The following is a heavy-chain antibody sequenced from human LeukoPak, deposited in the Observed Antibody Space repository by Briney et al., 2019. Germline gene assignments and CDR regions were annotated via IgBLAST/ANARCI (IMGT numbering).Heavy chain of an antibody. CDR2: LYYSGST. D-gene: IGHD3-10*01. J-gene: IGHJ4*02. V-gene: IGHV4-39*01. Sequence: PSETLSLTCTVSGGSISSSSYHWAWIRQPPGKGLEWIGRLYYSGSTYYNPSLKSRLTISVDMSKNQFSLKLTSVTAADTAVYYCARGIYDSGTYYNFDSWGQGTLVTVSS. CDR1: GGSISSSSYH. CDR3: ARGIYDSGTYYNFDS.